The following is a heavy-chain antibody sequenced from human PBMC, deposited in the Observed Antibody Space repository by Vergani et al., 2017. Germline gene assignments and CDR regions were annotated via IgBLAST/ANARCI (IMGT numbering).Heavy chain of an antibody. CDR3: ARGVADTAMDIYYYYGMDV. Sequence: QVQLVQSGAEVKKPGSSVKVSCKASGGTFSSYTISWVRQAPGQGLEWMGRLIPILGIANYAQKFQGRVTITADKSTSTAYMELSSLRSEDTAVYYCARGVADTAMDIYYYYGMDVWGQGP. D-gene: IGHD5-18*01. J-gene: IGHJ6*02. CDR2: LIPILGIA. CDR1: GGTFSSYT. V-gene: IGHV1-69*02.